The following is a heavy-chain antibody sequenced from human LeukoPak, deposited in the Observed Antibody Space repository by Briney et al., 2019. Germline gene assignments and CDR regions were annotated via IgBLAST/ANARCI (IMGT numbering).Heavy chain of an antibody. J-gene: IGHJ3*01. D-gene: IGHD3-22*01. V-gene: IGHV3-7*01. CDR1: GGSISSYY. CDR2: IKEDGSER. CDR3: ATSMIGRAFDF. Sequence: ETLSLTCTVSGGSISSYYWSWVRQAPGKGLEWVANIKEDGSERYYVESVKGRITISRDNAKNSLYLQVNSLRDEDTAVYYCATSMIGRAFDFWGQGTMVTVSS.